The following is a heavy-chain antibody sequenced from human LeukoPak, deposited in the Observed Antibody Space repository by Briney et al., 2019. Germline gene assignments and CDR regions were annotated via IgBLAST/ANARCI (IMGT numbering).Heavy chain of an antibody. CDR1: GFTFSSYW. J-gene: IGHJ4*02. CDR3: ASGRPSSSWYDY. D-gene: IGHD6-13*01. V-gene: IGHV3-7*01. Sequence: GGSLRLSCAASGFTFSSYWMTWVRQAPGKGLGWVANIKGDGSEKYYVDSVKGRFTISRDSAKNSLFLQMNSLRAEDTAVYYCASGRPSSSWYDYWGQGTLVTVSS. CDR2: IKGDGSEK.